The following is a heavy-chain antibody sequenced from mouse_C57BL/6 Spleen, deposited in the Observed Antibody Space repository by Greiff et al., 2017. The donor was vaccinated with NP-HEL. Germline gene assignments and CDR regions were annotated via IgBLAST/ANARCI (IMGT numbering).Heavy chain of an antibody. CDR2: ISSGSSTI. CDR1: GFTFSDSG. Sequence: EVHLVESGGGLVKPGGSLKLSCAASGFTFSDSGMHWVRQAPEKGLEWVAYISSGSSTIYYADTVKGRFTISRDNAKNTLFLQMTSLRSEDTAMYYCARKDYDTDYWGQGTTLTVSS. V-gene: IGHV5-17*01. D-gene: IGHD2-4*01. J-gene: IGHJ2*01. CDR3: ARKDYDTDY.